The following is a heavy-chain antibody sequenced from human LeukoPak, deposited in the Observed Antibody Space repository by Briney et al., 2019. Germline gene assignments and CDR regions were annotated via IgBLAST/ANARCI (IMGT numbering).Heavy chain of an antibody. CDR1: GGSFSGYY. CDR3: ARGRRGSGYCSSTSCHKGGTYNWFDP. J-gene: IGHJ5*02. Sequence: SETLSLTCAVYGGSFSGYYWSWIRQPPGKGLEWIGEINHSGSTNYNPSLKSRVTISVDTSKNQFSLKLSSVTAADTAVYYCARGRRGSGYCSSTSCHKGGTYNWFDPWGQGTLVTVSS. D-gene: IGHD2-2*01. V-gene: IGHV4-34*01. CDR2: INHSGST.